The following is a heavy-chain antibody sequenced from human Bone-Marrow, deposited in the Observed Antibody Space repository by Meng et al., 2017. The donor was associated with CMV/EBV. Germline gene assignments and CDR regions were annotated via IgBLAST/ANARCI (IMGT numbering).Heavy chain of an antibody. CDR1: DSVSSNSAA. CDR2: TYYRSKWYS. V-gene: IGHV6-1*01. CDR3: ARAVGATNNNWFDP. D-gene: IGHD1-26*01. J-gene: IGHJ5*02. Sequence: DSVSSNSAAWNWIRQSPSRGLEWLGRTYYRSKWYSDYAVSVKSRITINPDTSKNQFSLQLNSVTPEDTAVYYCARAVGATNNNWFDPWGQGTLVTVSS.